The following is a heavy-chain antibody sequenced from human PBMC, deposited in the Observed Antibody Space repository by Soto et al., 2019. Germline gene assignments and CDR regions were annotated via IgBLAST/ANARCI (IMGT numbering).Heavy chain of an antibody. CDR1: GGTFSSYT. Sequence: SVKVSCKASGGTFSSYTISWVRQAPGQGLEWMGRIIPILGIANYAQKFQGRVTITADKSTSTAYMELSSLRSEDTAVYYCARDDPLVVVPAYGSGAWDDPWGQGTLVTVSA. V-gene: IGHV1-69*04. J-gene: IGHJ5*02. CDR2: IIPILGIA. CDR3: ARDDPLVVVPAYGSGAWDDP. D-gene: IGHD3-10*01.